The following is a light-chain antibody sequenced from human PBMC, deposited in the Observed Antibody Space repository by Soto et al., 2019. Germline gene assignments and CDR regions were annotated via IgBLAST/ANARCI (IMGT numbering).Light chain of an antibody. V-gene: IGKV1-13*02. CDR3: QQFNSYPALT. CDR1: QYISSA. Sequence: AIQLTQSPSSLSASVGDRVTITCRASQYISSALAWYQQKPGKAPKLLIYDGSSLESGVPSRFSGSGSGTGFTLTISSLQPEDFATYYCQQFNSYPALTFGGGTKVEI. J-gene: IGKJ4*01. CDR2: DGS.